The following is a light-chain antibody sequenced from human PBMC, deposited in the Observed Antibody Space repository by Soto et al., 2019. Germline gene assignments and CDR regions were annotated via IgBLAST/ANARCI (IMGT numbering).Light chain of an antibody. CDR2: AAS. V-gene: IGKV1-39*01. CDR3: QQSYSVPLT. Sequence: DIQMTQSPSSLSVSVGDRVTVTCRSNQSISTYLNWYQQKPGKVPKVLIYAASSLQSDVPSRFSGSGSGTDFTLTINSLQPEDFATYYCQQSYSVPLTFGGGTKLEIK. J-gene: IGKJ4*01. CDR1: QSISTY.